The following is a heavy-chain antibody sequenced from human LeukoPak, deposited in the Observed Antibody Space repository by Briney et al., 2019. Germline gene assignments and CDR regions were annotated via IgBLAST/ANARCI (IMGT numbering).Heavy chain of an antibody. D-gene: IGHD7-27*01. CDR2: ISSSSSYI. CDR1: GFIFSTYG. V-gene: IGHV3-21*01. J-gene: IGHJ4*02. Sequence: GGSLRLSCAASGFIFSTYGMHWVRQAPGKGLEWVSSISSSSSYIYYADSVKGRFTISRDNAKNSLYLQMNSLRAEDTAVYYCAREALPGDYWGQGTLVTVSS. CDR3: AREALPGDY.